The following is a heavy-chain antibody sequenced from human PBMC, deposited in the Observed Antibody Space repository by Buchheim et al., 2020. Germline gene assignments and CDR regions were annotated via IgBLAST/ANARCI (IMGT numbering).Heavy chain of an antibody. CDR2: IYSGGST. CDR3: ARDKVGHCTGGSCYSDNYYYGMDV. V-gene: IGHV3-66*01. J-gene: IGHJ6*02. Sequence: EVQLVESGGGLVQPGGSLRLSCAVSGFTVSTNYMSWVRQAPGKGLEWVSVIYSGGSTYYADSVKGRFTIPRDNSKNTLYLQMNSLRVEDTSVYYCARDKVGHCTGGSCYSDNYYYGMDVWGQGTT. D-gene: IGHD2-15*01. CDR1: GFTVSTNY.